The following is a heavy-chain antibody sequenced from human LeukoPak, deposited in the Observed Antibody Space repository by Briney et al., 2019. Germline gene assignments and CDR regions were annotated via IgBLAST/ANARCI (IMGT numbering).Heavy chain of an antibody. CDR3: ATPSKHSSGDDAFDI. Sequence: GESLKISCKGSGYSFTSYWIGWVRQMPGKGLEWMGIIYAGGSDTRYSPSFQGQVTISVDKSISTAYLQWSSLQASDTAMYHCATPSKHSSGDDAFDIWGQGTMVTVSS. J-gene: IGHJ3*02. V-gene: IGHV5-51*01. CDR1: GYSFTSYW. D-gene: IGHD3-22*01. CDR2: IYAGGSDT.